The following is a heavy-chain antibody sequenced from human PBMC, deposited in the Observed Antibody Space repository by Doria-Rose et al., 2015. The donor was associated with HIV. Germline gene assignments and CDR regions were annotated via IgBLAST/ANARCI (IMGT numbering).Heavy chain of an antibody. CDR1: GASVSSRGYY. D-gene: IGHD3-3*01. V-gene: IGHV4-31*03. Sequence: QVQLQESGPGLVQPSETLSLTCSVSGASVSSRGYYWNWIRQVPGKGLESLGYTYYTGTSDYSPSLKSRLNMAVDTSKNQFSLKLSFVTVADTAVYYCARMGSYRGLDYWGQGALVSVSA. CDR2: TYYTGTS. CDR3: ARMGSYRGLDY. J-gene: IGHJ4*02.